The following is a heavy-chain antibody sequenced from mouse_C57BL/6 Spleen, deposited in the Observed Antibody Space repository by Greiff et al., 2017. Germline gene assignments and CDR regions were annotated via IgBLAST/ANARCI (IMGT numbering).Heavy chain of an antibody. D-gene: IGHD1-1*01. CDR1: GFTFSSYG. J-gene: IGHJ2*01. CDR3: ARLNYGSSYVDY. Sequence: EVHLVESGGDLVKPGGSLKLSCAASGFTFSSYGMSWVRQTPDKRLEWVATISSGGRYTYYPDSVKGRFTISRDNAKNTLYLQMSSLKSEDTAMYYCARLNYGSSYVDYWGQGTTLTVSS. CDR2: ISSGGRYT. V-gene: IGHV5-6*01.